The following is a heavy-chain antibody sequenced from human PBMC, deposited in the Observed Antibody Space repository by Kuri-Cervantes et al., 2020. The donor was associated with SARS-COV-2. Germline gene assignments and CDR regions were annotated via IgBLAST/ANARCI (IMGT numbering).Heavy chain of an antibody. CDR3: ARTQLGMNLDV. J-gene: IGHJ6*04. D-gene: IGHD7-27*01. V-gene: IGHV4-34*01. CDR2: INHSGST. Sequence: ESLKISCAVYGGSFSGYYWSWIRQPPGKGLEWIGEINHSGSTNYNPSLKSRVTISVDTSKNQFSLKLSSVTAADTAVYYCARTQLGMNLDVWGKGTTVTVSS. CDR1: GGSFSGYY.